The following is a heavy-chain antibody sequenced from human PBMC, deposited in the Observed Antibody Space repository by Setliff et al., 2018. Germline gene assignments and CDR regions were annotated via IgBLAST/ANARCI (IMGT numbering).Heavy chain of an antibody. D-gene: IGHD6-6*01. J-gene: IGHJ6*03. V-gene: IGHV4-34*01. Sequence: SETLSLTCAVYGGSFSAYYWGWIRQPPGKGLEWIGEINHSGSTNYNPSLKSRVTISVDTSKNQFSLKLSSVTAADTAVYYCASGREAAQGEDYYYYMDVWGKGTTVTVSS. CDR2: INHSGST. CDR1: GGSFSAYY. CDR3: ASGREAAQGEDYYYYMDV.